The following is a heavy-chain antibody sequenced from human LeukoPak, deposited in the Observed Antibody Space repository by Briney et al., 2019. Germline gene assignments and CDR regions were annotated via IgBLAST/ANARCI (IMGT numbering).Heavy chain of an antibody. D-gene: IGHD5-12*01. J-gene: IGHJ6*02. V-gene: IGHV1-18*01. CDR3: ARDQYSGYDSLGYYYYYGMDV. CDR2: VSGYNHNT. Sequence: ASVKVSCKASGYTFTRYGVSWVRQAPGQGLEWVGWVSGYNHNTNYAHKLQGRVTMTTDTSTSTAYMELRSLTSEDTAVYYCARDQYSGYDSLGYYYYYGMDVWGQGTTVTVSS. CDR1: GYTFTRYG.